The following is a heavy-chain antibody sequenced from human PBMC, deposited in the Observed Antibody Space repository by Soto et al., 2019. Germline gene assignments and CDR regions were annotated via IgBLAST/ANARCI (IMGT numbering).Heavy chain of an antibody. V-gene: IGHV4-39*01. J-gene: IGHJ4*02. Sequence: SETLSLTCTVSGGSISSYTHYWGWIRQPPGKGLEWIGSVFYSGSTFYNPSFKSRVTISVDTSNNQFSLKLSSVTAADTAVYYCARGGHIAVAGIGSDYWGQGTLVTVSS. CDR3: ARGGHIAVAGIGSDY. CDR1: GGSISSYTHY. CDR2: VFYSGST. D-gene: IGHD6-19*01.